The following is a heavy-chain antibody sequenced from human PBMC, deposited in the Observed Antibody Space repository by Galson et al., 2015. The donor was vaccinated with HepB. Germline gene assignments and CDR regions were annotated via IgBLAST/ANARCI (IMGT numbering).Heavy chain of an antibody. Sequence: SLRLSCAASGFIFSNFDMIWVRQAPGKGLEWVSAVSNDGARTYYADSVKGRFTISRDNAKNTVYLQMHSLRAEDTAVYYCAKDLQRSSGWFSVEYWGQGALVTVSS. J-gene: IGHJ4*02. CDR2: VSNDGART. CDR3: AKDLQRSSGWFSVEY. CDR1: GFIFSNFD. V-gene: IGHV3-23*01. D-gene: IGHD6-19*01.